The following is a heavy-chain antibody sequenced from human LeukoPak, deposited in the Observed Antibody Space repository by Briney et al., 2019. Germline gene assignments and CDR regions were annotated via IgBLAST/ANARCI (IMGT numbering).Heavy chain of an antibody. CDR1: GDSIRSFF. V-gene: IGHV4-59*08. D-gene: IGHD3-9*01. CDR3: ARGNRGVLRYFDWLPDFDY. CDR2: IYYSGST. Sequence: PSETLSLTCTVSGDSIRSFFWSWVRQPPGKGLEWIGYIYYSGSTNYNPSLKSRVTISVDTSKNQFSLKLSSVTAADTAVYYCARGNRGVLRYFDWLPDFDYWGQGTLVTVSS. J-gene: IGHJ4*02.